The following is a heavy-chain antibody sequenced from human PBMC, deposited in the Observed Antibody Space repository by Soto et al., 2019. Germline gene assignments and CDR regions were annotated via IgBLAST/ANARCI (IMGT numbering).Heavy chain of an antibody. Sequence: PSETLSLTCTVSGASISRYYWSWIRQSPGKGLEWIGYLYNTGSTYYNPSLKSRVTISVDTSKNQFSLKLSSVTAADTAVYYCARPGNYGSGSYLYYLDYWGQGTLVTVSS. CDR1: GASISRYY. J-gene: IGHJ4*02. CDR2: LYNTGST. CDR3: ARPGNYGSGSYLYYLDY. V-gene: IGHV4-4*08. D-gene: IGHD3-10*01.